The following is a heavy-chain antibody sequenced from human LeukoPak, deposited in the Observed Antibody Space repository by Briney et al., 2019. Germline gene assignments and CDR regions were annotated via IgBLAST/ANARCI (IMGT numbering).Heavy chain of an antibody. D-gene: IGHD3-22*01. Sequence: ASVKVSCKASGYTFTSYDINWVRQATGQGLEWMGWMNPNSGNTGYAQKFQGRVTMTRNTSISTAYMELSSLRSEDTAVYYCARGTRYYYDSSGYWDFDYWGQGTLVTVSS. J-gene: IGHJ4*02. V-gene: IGHV1-8*01. CDR1: GYTFTSYD. CDR3: ARGTRYYYDSSGYWDFDY. CDR2: MNPNSGNT.